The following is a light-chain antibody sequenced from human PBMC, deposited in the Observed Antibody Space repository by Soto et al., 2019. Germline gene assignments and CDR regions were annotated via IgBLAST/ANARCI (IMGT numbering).Light chain of an antibody. V-gene: IGKV1-5*03. J-gene: IGKJ4*01. CDR2: RTS. CDR3: XXXXXYPLT. Sequence: DIQMTQSPSTLSASVGDRXIITCRASQSLNRWLAWYQQKPGQAPKILIYRTSTLETGVPSRFSGSGSGTEFTLAIGSXQXXXXXXXXXXXXXXYPLTFGGGTKVDIK. CDR1: QSLNRW.